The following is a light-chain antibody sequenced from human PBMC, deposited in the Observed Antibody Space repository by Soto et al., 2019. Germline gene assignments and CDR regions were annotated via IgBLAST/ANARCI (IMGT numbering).Light chain of an antibody. J-gene: IGKJ1*01. CDR2: GAS. CDR1: QSVSSSF. V-gene: IGKV3-20*01. Sequence: EIVLTQSPGTLSLSPGERATLSCRASQSVSSSFLAWYQQKPGQAPRLLIYGASSRGTGISDRFSGSGSGTEFTLTTSKLEPEDFSVYYCQQYGSSPPWTVGQGTMVEIK. CDR3: QQYGSSPPWT.